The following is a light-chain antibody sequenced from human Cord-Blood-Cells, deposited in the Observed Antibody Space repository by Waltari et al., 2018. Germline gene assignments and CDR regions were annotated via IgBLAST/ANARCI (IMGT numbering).Light chain of an antibody. V-gene: IGKV2-28*01. CDR1: QSILHSNGYNY. J-gene: IGKJ1*01. CDR3: MQALQTPPT. CDR2: LGS. Sequence: DIVMTQTPLSVPVTPGESASISCWSSQSILHSNGYNYLYWYLQKPGQSPQLLIYLGSNRASGVPDRFSGSGSGTDFTLKISRVEAEDVGVYYCMQALQTPPTFGQGTKVEIK.